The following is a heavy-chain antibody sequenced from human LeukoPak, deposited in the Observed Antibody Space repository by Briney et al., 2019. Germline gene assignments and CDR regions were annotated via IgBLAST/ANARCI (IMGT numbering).Heavy chain of an antibody. CDR2: IIPILGIA. Sequence: SVKVSCKASGGTFSSYAISWVRQAPGQGLEWMGRIIPILGIANYAQKFQGRVTITADKSTSTAYMELSSQRSEDTAVYYCARAVWGYSGYDHYYYYGMDVWGEGTTVTVSS. V-gene: IGHV1-69*04. CDR1: GGTFSSYA. D-gene: IGHD5-12*01. J-gene: IGHJ6*04. CDR3: ARAVWGYSGYDHYYYYGMDV.